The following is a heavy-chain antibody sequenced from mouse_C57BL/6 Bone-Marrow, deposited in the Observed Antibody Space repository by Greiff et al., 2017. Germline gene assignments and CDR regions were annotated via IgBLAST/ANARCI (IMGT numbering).Heavy chain of an antibody. Sequence: EVQVVESGGGLVQSGRSLRLSCATSGFTFSDFYMEWVRQAPGQGLEWIAASRNKADDNTTEYSSSVKGRLIASRDTSLSILYLQMNALRAEESASYECARDTPSRGYARDYWGQGTSVTVSS. CDR1: GFTFSDFY. V-gene: IGHV7-1*01. CDR3: ARDTPSRGYARDY. D-gene: IGHD1-1*01. CDR2: SRNKADDNTT. J-gene: IGHJ4*01.